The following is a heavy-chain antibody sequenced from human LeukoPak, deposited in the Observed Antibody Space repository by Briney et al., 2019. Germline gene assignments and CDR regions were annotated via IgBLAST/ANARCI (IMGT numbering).Heavy chain of an antibody. CDR3: ARGGSTLYYYYGMDV. V-gene: IGHV4-59*01. D-gene: IGHD6-6*01. CDR2: IYYSGST. CDR1: GXSISSYY. Sequence: SETLSLTCTVSGXSISSYYWSWIRQPPGKGLEWIGYIYYSGSTNYNPSLKSRVTISVDTSKNQFSRKLSSVTAADTAVYYCARGGSTLYYYYGMDVWGQGTTVTVSS. J-gene: IGHJ6*02.